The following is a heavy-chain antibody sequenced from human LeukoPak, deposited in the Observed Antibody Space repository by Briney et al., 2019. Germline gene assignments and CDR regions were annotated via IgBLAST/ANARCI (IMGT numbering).Heavy chain of an antibody. J-gene: IGHJ3*02. D-gene: IGHD3-22*01. V-gene: IGHV4-30-4*08. CDR2: IYYSGST. Sequence: SETLSLTCTVSGGSISSGDYYWSWIRQPPGKGLEWIGNIYYSGSTYYNPSLKSRVTISVDTSKNQFSLKLSSVTAADTAVYYCARVRDSSGYYVDAFDIWGQGTMVTVSS. CDR1: GGSISSGDYY. CDR3: ARVRDSSGYYVDAFDI.